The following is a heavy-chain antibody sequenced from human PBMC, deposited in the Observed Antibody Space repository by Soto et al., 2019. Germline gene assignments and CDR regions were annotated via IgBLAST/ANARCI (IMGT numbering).Heavy chain of an antibody. CDR1: GFTFSTHG. Sequence: EVQLVESGGGLVQPGGSLKLSGAASGFTFSTHGMNWVRQAPGRGLEWVSYIHSSSSWEVYADSVRGRFTVSRDNAKNSLYLQMSSLRAEDTAVYYCVFDFWLVPTVWGKGTTVTVSS. D-gene: IGHD3-3*01. V-gene: IGHV3-48*01. CDR3: VFDFWLVPTV. CDR2: IHSSSSWE. J-gene: IGHJ6*04.